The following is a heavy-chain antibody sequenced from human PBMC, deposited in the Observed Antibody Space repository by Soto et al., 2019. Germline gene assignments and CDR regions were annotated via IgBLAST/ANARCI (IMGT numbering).Heavy chain of an antibody. D-gene: IGHD3-9*01. J-gene: IGHJ4*02. CDR3: ARTLEEYDILTGYYSGGLDY. Sequence: GGSLRLSCAASGFTFSSYSMNWVRQAPGKGLEWVSSISSSSSYIYYADSVKGRFTISRDNAKNSLYLQMNSLRAEDTAVYYCARTLEEYDILTGYYSGGLDYWGQGTLVTVSS. CDR2: ISSSSSYI. V-gene: IGHV3-21*01. CDR1: GFTFSSYS.